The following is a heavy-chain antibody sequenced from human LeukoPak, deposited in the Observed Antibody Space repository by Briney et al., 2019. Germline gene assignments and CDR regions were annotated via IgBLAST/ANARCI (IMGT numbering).Heavy chain of an antibody. J-gene: IGHJ5*02. V-gene: IGHV4-39*07. CDR2: IYYSGST. CDR1: GGSISSSSYY. Sequence: SETPSLTCTVSGGSISSSSYYWGWIRQPPGKGLEWIGSIYYSGSTYYNPSLKSRVTISVDTSKNQFSLKLSSVTAADTAVYYCARDGYYYDSSGYSEDGAQGIDPWGQGTLVTVSS. CDR3: ARDGYYYDSSGYSEDGAQGIDP. D-gene: IGHD3-22*01.